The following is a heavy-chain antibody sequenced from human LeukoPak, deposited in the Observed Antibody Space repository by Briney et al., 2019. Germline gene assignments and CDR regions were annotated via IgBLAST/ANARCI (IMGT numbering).Heavy chain of an antibody. J-gene: IGHJ6*02. D-gene: IGHD2-2*01. CDR3: AREYCSSTSCLYYYYYYGMDV. V-gene: IGHV3-11*06. Sequence: GGSLRLSCAASGFTFSDYYMSWIRQAPGKGLEWVSYISSSSSCTNYADSVKGRFTISRDNAKNSLYLQMNSLRAEDTAVYYCAREYCSSTSCLYYYYYYGMDVWGQGTTVTVSS. CDR2: ISSSSSCT. CDR1: GFTFSDYY.